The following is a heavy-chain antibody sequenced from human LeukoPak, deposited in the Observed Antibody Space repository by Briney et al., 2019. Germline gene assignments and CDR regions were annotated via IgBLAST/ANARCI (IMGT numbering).Heavy chain of an antibody. Sequence: PGGSLRLSCAASGFTVNSNYMSWVRQSPGKGLEWVSVFYSGGNTHYADSVKGRFTISRHNSKNTLSLQMNSLRAEDTAVYYCAASRGGTYPIDYWGQGTLVTVSS. V-gene: IGHV3-53*04. CDR2: FYSGGNT. D-gene: IGHD1-26*01. CDR3: AASRGGTYPIDY. CDR1: GFTVNSNY. J-gene: IGHJ4*02.